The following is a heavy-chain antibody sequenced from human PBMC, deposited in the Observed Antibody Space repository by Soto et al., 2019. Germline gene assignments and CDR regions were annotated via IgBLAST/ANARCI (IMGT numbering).Heavy chain of an antibody. D-gene: IGHD6-13*01. CDR2: IWYDGSNK. Sequence: GGSLRLSCAASGFTFSSYGMHWVRQAPGKGLEWVAVIWYDGSNKYYADSVKGRFTISRDNSKNTLYLQMNSLRAEDTAVYYCARQAQQQLALIDYWGQGTLVTVSS. J-gene: IGHJ4*02. CDR1: GFTFSSYG. V-gene: IGHV3-33*01. CDR3: ARQAQQQLALIDY.